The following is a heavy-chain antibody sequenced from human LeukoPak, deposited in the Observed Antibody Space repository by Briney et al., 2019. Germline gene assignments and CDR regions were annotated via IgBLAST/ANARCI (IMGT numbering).Heavy chain of an antibody. CDR1: GGSLSGYY. Sequence: PSETLSLTCAVYGGSLSGYYWSWIRQPPGKGLEWMGEINHSGSTNYSPSLKSRVTMSTDTSKNQFSLKVSSVTAADTAVYYCARESRGYYYYGMDVWGQGTTVTVSS. J-gene: IGHJ6*02. CDR3: ARESRGYYYYGMDV. CDR2: INHSGST. D-gene: IGHD3-10*01. V-gene: IGHV4-34*01.